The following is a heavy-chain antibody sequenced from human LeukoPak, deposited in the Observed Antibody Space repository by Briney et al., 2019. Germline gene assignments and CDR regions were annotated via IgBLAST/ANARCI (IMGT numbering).Heavy chain of an antibody. D-gene: IGHD2-2*01. V-gene: IGHV4-61*02. Sequence: SQTLSLTCTVSGGSISSGSYYWSWIRQPAGKGLEWIGRIYTSGSTNYNPSLKSRVTISVDTSKNQFSLKLSSVTAADTAVYYCAREVSRCSSTSCLRGDWFDPWGQGTLVTVSS. CDR2: IYTSGST. CDR3: AREVSRCSSTSCLRGDWFDP. J-gene: IGHJ5*02. CDR1: GGSISSGSYY.